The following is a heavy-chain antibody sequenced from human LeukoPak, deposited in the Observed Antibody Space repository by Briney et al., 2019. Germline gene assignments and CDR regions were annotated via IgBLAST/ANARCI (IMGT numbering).Heavy chain of an antibody. D-gene: IGHD2-2*01. CDR2: INPNSGGT. J-gene: IGHJ4*02. CDR1: GYTFSGYY. V-gene: IGHV1-2*02. CDR3: ARDSCSSTSCLSIDDY. Sequence: ASVKVSCKASGYTFSGYYMHWVRQTPGQGLEWMGWINPNSGGTNYAQKFQGRVTMTRDTSISTAYMELSRLSSDDTAVYYCARDSCSSTSCLSIDDYWGLGTLVTVSS.